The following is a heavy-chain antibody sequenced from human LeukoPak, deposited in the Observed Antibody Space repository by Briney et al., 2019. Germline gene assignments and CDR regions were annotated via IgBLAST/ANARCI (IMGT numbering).Heavy chain of an antibody. J-gene: IGHJ4*02. D-gene: IGHD2-2*01. CDR2: IIPIFGTA. CDR3: ARAASYCSSTSCYGY. CDR1: GGTFSSYA. V-gene: IGHV1-69*13. Sequence: SVKVSCKASGGTFSSYAISWVRQAPGQGLEWMGRIIPIFGTANYAQKFQGRVTITADESTSTAYMELSSLRSEDTAVYYCARAASYCSSTSCYGYWGQGTLVTVSS.